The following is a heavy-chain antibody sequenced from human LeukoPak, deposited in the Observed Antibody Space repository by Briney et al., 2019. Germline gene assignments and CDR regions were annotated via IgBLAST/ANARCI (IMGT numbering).Heavy chain of an antibody. CDR2: IKSKTDGGTT. CDR1: GFTFSSAW. J-gene: IGHJ1*01. CDR3: TTDPIPIVVVPAASAEYFQH. V-gene: IGHV3-15*07. D-gene: IGHD2-2*01. Sequence: GGSLRLSCAASGFTFSSAWMNWVRQAPGKGLEWVGRIKSKTDGGTTDYAAPVKGRFTISRDDSKNTLYLQMNSLKTEDTAVYYCTTDPIPIVVVPAASAEYFQHWDQGTLVTVSS.